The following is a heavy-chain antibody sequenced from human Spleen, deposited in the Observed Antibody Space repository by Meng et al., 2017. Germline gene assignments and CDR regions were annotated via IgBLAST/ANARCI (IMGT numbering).Heavy chain of an antibody. CDR2: ISSGSSVSTI. D-gene: IGHD3-3*01. CDR3: ARGLTSGYPFYYYYGMDV. CDR1: EFTVSSNY. J-gene: IGHJ6*02. Sequence: GGSLRLSCAASEFTVSSNYMNWVRQAPGKGLEWVSYISSGSSVSTIYYADSVKGRFTISRDNAKNSLYLQMNSLRAEDTAVYYCARGLTSGYPFYYYYGMDVWGQGTTVTVSS. V-gene: IGHV3-48*04.